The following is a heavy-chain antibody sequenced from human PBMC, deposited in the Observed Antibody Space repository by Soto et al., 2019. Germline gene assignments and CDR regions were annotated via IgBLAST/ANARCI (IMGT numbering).Heavy chain of an antibody. Sequence: GGSLRLSCAASGFTFSSYAMHWVRQAPGKGLEWVAVISYDGSNKYYADSVKGRFTISRDNSKNTLYLQMNSLRAEDTAVYYCARDLLSLYSSNTAGMDVWGQGTTVTVSS. CDR3: ARDLLSLYSSNTAGMDV. V-gene: IGHV3-30-3*01. J-gene: IGHJ6*02. CDR1: GFTFSSYA. D-gene: IGHD6-13*01. CDR2: ISYDGSNK.